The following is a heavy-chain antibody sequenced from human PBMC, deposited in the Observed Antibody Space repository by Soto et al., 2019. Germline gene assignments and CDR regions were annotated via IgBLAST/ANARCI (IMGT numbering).Heavy chain of an antibody. V-gene: IGHV5-51*07. CDR3: ARHGFYGDYSSNYFDP. CDR1: GGSVSSSW. J-gene: IGHJ5*02. Sequence: KSSEEGCGGSVSSSWWASVHQKQGKGLEYMGIIYPSDSDTRYSPSFQGQVTISADKSISTAYLQWSSLKASDTAIYYCARHGFYGDYSSNYFDPWGQGTLVTVSS. D-gene: IGHD4-17*01. CDR2: IYPSDSDT.